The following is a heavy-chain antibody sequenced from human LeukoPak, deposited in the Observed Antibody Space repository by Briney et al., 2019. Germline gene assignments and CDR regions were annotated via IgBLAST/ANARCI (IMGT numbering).Heavy chain of an antibody. CDR3: ARHRALDAFDI. CDR1: GGSISSYY. CDR2: IYTSGST. D-gene: IGHD1-14*01. Sequence: PSETLSLTCTVSGGSISSYYWSWIRQPPGKGLEWIGYIYTSGSTNYNPSLKSRVTISVDTSKNQFSLKLSSVTAADTAVYYCARHRALDAFDIWGQGTMVTVSS. V-gene: IGHV4-4*09. J-gene: IGHJ3*02.